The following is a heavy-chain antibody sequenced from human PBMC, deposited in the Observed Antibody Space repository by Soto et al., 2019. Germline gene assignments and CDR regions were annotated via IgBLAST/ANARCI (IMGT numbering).Heavy chain of an antibody. J-gene: IGHJ3*02. CDR1: GFTFSSYA. D-gene: IGHD3-10*01. CDR3: ARDLLRFGDPNSTSI. Sequence: GGSLRLSCAASGFTFSSYAMHWVRQAPGKGLEWVAVISYDGSNKYYADSVKGRFTISRDNSKNTLYLQMNSLRAEDTAVYYCARDLLRFGDPNSTSIWGQGTMVTVSS. CDR2: ISYDGSNK. V-gene: IGHV3-30-3*01.